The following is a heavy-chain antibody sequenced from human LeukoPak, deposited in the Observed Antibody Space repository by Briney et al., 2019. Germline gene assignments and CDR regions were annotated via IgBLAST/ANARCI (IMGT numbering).Heavy chain of an antibody. CDR2: FYASDGTS. CDR3: ARAIPAGXXXYFQH. J-gene: IGHJ1*01. D-gene: IGHD6-13*01. CDR1: GYTFSSXX. V-gene: IGHV1-46*01. Sequence: SCKXSGYTFSSXXXXWVRXAXXQXXEXMGXFYASDGTSRYAQKFQGRVTMTRDTATSTVYMELSSLISEDTAVYYCARAIPAGXXXYFQHWGQGXLVTXX.